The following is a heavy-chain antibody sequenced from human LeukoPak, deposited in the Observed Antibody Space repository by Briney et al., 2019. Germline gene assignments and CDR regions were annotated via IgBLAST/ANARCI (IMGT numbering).Heavy chain of an antibody. CDR3: VREDSVNFPAAFDI. CDR2: INSDGSST. V-gene: IGHV3-74*01. J-gene: IGHJ3*02. D-gene: IGHD5/OR15-5a*01. CDR1: AYSCSTYW. Sequence: GGSLRLSCAASAYSCSTYWVHWVRQAPGKGLVWVSRINSDGSSTRYADSVKGRFTISRDNTKNTLYLQMNSLRAEDTAAYYCVREDSVNFPAAFDIWGQGTMVTVSS.